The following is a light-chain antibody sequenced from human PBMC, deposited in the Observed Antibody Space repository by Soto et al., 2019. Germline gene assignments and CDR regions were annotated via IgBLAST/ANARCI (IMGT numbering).Light chain of an antibody. J-gene: IGKJ4*01. V-gene: IGKV3-20*01. Sequence: EIVLTQSPGTLSLSPGGRVTLSCRTSQSISNDHLAWYQQKPGQAPRLLIHGTSNWATGIPDRFSGSGSGTYFTLTFSRLEPEDTAVYYCEYYGNTIIFGGGTKVEIK. CDR2: GTS. CDR1: QSISNDH. CDR3: EYYGNTII.